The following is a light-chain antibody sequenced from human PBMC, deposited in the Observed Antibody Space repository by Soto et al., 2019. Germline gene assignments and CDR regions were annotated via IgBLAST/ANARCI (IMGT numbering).Light chain of an antibody. CDR3: HQSYSTPPLT. CDR2: AAS. Sequence: DIQMTQSPSSLSASVGDRVTITCRARQSISSYLNWYQQKPGKAPKLLIYAASSLQSGVPSRFSGSRSGTDFTLTISSLQPEDFSTYYCHQSYSTPPLTFGGGTKVEIK. J-gene: IGKJ4*01. CDR1: QSISSY. V-gene: IGKV1-39*01.